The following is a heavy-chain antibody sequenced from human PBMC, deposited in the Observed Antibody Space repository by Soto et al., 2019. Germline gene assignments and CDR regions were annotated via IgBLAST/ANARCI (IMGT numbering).Heavy chain of an antibody. CDR1: GYSFTSYF. V-gene: IGHV5-51*01. D-gene: IGHD3-10*01. J-gene: IGHJ3*02. Sequence: GDSLNISCKFSGYSFTSYFIFFVRQMPGKFLEWMGIIYPGDSDTRYSPSFQGQVTISADKSISNAYLQWSSLKASDTAMYYCARPARITTVRGISLFDDFAIWGKGKMVNVS. CDR3: ARPARITTVRGISLFDDFAI. CDR2: IYPGDSDT.